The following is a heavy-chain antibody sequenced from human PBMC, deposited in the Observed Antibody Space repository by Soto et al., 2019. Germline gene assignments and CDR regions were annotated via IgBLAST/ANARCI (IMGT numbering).Heavy chain of an antibody. D-gene: IGHD2-15*01. Sequence: GGSLRLSCAASGFTFSSYSMNWVRQAPGKGLEWVSSISSSSSYIYYADSVKGRFTISRDNAKNSLYLQMNSLRAEDTAVYYCARAQKGYCSGGSCPDAFDIWGQGTMVPVSS. V-gene: IGHV3-21*01. CDR3: ARAQKGYCSGGSCPDAFDI. CDR1: GFTFSSYS. J-gene: IGHJ3*02. CDR2: ISSSSSYI.